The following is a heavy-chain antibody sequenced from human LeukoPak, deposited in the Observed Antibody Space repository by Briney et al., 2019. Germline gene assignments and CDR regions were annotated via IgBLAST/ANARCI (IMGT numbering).Heavy chain of an antibody. V-gene: IGHV3-21*04. D-gene: IGHD2-8*02. CDR2: ISSSSRYR. CDR1: GFTFSSYS. Sequence: GGSLRLSCAASGFTFSSYSMIWVRQAPGKGLEWVSSISSSSRYRYYADSVRGRFTISRDNSKSTLSLQMNSLRAEDTAIYYCATYRQVLLPFESWGQGTLVTASS. CDR3: ATYRQVLLPFES. J-gene: IGHJ4*02.